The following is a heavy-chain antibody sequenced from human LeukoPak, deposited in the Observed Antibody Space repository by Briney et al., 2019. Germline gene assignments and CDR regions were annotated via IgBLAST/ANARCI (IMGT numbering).Heavy chain of an antibody. CDR3: ANALDMTTRPGVDY. CDR1: GYSISSDNW. J-gene: IGHJ4*02. Sequence: PSDTLSLTCAVSGYSISSDNWWGWIRQPPGKGLEWVGYIYQNGHTFYNPSLKSRVTMSLDTSKNQFSLKLSSVTAVDTAVYYCANALDMTTRPGVDYWGQGTLVTVSS. CDR2: IYQNGHT. V-gene: IGHV4-28*01. D-gene: IGHD4-17*01.